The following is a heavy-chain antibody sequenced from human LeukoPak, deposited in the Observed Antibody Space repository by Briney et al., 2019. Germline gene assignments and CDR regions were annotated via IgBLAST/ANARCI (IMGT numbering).Heavy chain of an antibody. CDR3: ARDSGDCSSTSCYAVRFDP. Sequence: GASVKVSCKASGYTFTGYYMHWVRQAPGQGLEWMGWINPNSGGTNYAQKFQGRVTMTRDTAISTAYMELSRLRSDDTAVYYCARDSGDCSSTSCYAVRFDPWGQGTLVTVSS. CDR1: GYTFTGYY. CDR2: INPNSGGT. D-gene: IGHD2-2*01. V-gene: IGHV1-2*02. J-gene: IGHJ5*02.